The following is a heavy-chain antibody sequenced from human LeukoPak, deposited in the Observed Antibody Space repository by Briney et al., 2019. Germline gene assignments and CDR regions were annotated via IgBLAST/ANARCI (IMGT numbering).Heavy chain of an antibody. V-gene: IGHV3-23*01. CDR2: ITGSGGNT. CDR1: GFTLSNYA. J-gene: IGHJ4*02. D-gene: IGHD3-9*01. Sequence: GGSLRLSCAASGFTLSNYAMSWVSQAPGKGLEWVSAITGSGGNTYYADSVKGRFTISRDNSKNTVFLQMNSLRAEDTAVYYCAKWGDYDVLTGYYVSDYWGPGTLVTV. CDR3: AKWGDYDVLTGYYVSDY.